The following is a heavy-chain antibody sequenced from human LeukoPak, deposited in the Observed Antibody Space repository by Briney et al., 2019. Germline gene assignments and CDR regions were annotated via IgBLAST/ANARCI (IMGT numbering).Heavy chain of an antibody. V-gene: IGHV1-69*13. Sequence: SVKVSCKASGGTFSSYAISWVRQAPGQGLEWMGGIIPIFGTANYAQKFQGRVTITADESTSAAYMELSSLRSEDTAVYYCAAICGDGTGINYYYYMDVWGKGTTVTVSS. CDR1: GGTFSSYA. CDR3: AAICGDGTGINYYYYMDV. J-gene: IGHJ6*03. D-gene: IGHD4-17*01. CDR2: IIPIFGTA.